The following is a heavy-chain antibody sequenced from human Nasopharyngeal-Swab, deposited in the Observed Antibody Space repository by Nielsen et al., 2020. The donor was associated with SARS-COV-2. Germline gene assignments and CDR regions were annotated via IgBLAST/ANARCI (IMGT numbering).Heavy chain of an antibody. J-gene: IGHJ4*02. CDR1: GFTFSSYA. Sequence: GESLKISCAASGFTFSSYAMSWVRQAPGKGLEWVSAISGSGGSTYYADSVKGRFTISRDNSKNTLYLQMNSLRAEDTAVYYCARDSGYCSGGSCYSDYFDYWGQGTLVTVSS. CDR3: ARDSGYCSGGSCYSDYFDY. D-gene: IGHD2-15*01. CDR2: ISGSGGST. V-gene: IGHV3-23*01.